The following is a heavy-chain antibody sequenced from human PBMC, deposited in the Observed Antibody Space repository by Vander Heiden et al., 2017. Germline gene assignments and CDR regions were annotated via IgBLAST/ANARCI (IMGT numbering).Heavy chain of an antibody. CDR2: ISSSGSTI. J-gene: IGHJ3*02. D-gene: IGHD3-22*01. CDR1: GFTFSDYY. CDR3: ASLITMIVVADAFDI. V-gene: IGHV3-11*01. Sequence: QVQLVESGGGLVKPGGSLRLSCAASGFTFSDYYRSWIRQAPGKGLEWISYISSSGSTIYYADSVKGRFTISRDNAKNSLYLQMNSLRAEDTAVYYCASLITMIVVADAFDIWGQGTMVTVSS.